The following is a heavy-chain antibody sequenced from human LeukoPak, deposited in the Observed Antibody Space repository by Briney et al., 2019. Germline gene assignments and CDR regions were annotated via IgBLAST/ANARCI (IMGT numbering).Heavy chain of an antibody. CDR1: GFTFTSYA. J-gene: IGHJ4*02. CDR2: ISGCGGST. CDR3: AKEGRVGGDGDDEGYYFDY. D-gene: IGHD4-17*01. Sequence: PGGSLRLSCEASGFTFTSYAMSWVRQAPGKGLEWVSAISGCGGSTYYADSLKGRFTISRDNSTNTPYLQMNSLRAEDTAVYYCAKEGRVGGDGDDEGYYFDYWGQGTLVTVSS. V-gene: IGHV3-23*01.